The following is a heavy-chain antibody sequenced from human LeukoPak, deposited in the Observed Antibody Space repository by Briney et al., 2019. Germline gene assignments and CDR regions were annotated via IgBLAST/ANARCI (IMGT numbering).Heavy chain of an antibody. D-gene: IGHD6-13*01. CDR3: ARGVYIAAAQYAY. CDR2: IYYSGTT. V-gene: IGHV4-59*01. J-gene: IGHJ4*02. Sequence: SETLSLTCTVSGGSFSGYFWHWIRQPPGKGLEWIGYIYYSGTTNYNPSLKSRVTISVDTSKNQFSLKLSSVTAADTAVYYCARGVYIAAAQYAYWGQGTLVTVSS. CDR1: GGSFSGYF.